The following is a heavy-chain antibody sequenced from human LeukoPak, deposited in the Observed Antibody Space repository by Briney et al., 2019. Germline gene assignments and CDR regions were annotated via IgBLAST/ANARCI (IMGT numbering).Heavy chain of an antibody. J-gene: IGHJ6*03. V-gene: IGHV3-21*01. CDR2: ISSSSSYI. CDR1: GFTFSSYS. Sequence: PGGSLRLSCAASGFTFSSYSMNWVRQAPGKGLEWVSFISSSSSYIYYADSVKGRLTISRDNAKNSLYLQMNSLRAEDTAVYYCARDGGSGDYGDYGTYNHYYMDVWGKGTTVTVSS. CDR3: ARDGGSGDYGDYGTYNHYYMDV. D-gene: IGHD4-17*01.